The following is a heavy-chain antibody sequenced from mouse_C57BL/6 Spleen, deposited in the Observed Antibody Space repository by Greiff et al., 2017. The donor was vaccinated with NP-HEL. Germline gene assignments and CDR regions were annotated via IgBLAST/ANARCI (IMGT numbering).Heavy chain of an antibody. Sequence: ESGPGLVKPSQSLSLTCSVTGYSITSGYYWNWIRQFPGNKLEWIGYISYDGSNNYNPSLKNRISITRDTSKNQFFLKLNSVTTEDTATYYCARRYYGSSDYFDYWGQGTTLTVSS. J-gene: IGHJ2*01. V-gene: IGHV3-6*01. CDR1: GYSITSGYY. CDR3: ARRYYGSSDYFDY. CDR2: ISYDGSN. D-gene: IGHD1-1*01.